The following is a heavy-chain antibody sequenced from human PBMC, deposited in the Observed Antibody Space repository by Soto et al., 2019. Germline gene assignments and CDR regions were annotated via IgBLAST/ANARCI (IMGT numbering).Heavy chain of an antibody. V-gene: IGHV3-23*01. Sequence: GGSLRLSCAASGFIFENFGMSWVRQALGKGLEWISSISGSGFKKYYADSVKGRFTISRDNSKSTVYLELNNLSAEDTAVYHCAKNQGVELVPLATVDWFDPWGQGSVVTVSS. D-gene: IGHD1-26*01. J-gene: IGHJ5*02. CDR1: GFIFENFG. CDR2: ISGSGFKK. CDR3: AKNQGVELVPLATVDWFDP.